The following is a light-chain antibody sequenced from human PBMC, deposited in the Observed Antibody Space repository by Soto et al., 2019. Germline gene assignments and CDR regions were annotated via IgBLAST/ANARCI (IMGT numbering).Light chain of an antibody. J-gene: IGKJ1*01. CDR1: QSVSGSY. Sequence: EXVLTQSPGTLSLSPGERTTLSCRASQSVSGSYLAWYQQKPGQAPRLLMYGASTRATGIPDRFSGSGSGTDFTLTINRLEPEDFAVYYCQQYGGSWTFGQGTKVEIK. V-gene: IGKV3-20*01. CDR3: QQYGGSWT. CDR2: GAS.